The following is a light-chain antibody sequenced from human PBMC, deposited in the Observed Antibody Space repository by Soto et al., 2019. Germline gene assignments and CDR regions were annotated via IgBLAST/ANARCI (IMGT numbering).Light chain of an antibody. CDR3: QQSFRIPRT. CDR2: AAS. J-gene: IGKJ1*01. V-gene: IGKV1-39*01. CDR1: QSISGY. Sequence: DIQMTQSPSSLSASVRDSVTITFRASQSISGYLNWYQQKPGKAPNLLIYAASSLQSGVPSRFSGSGSGTDFSLTISSLQPEDFATYYCQQSFRIPRTFGQGTKVDIK.